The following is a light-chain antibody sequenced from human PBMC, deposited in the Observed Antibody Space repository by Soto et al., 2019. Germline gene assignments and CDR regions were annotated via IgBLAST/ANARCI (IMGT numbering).Light chain of an antibody. J-gene: IGLJ3*02. CDR2: TNN. CDR1: SSNIGTNF. V-gene: IGLV1-47*01. CDR3: AAWDDSLIGPV. Sequence: QSVLTQPPSASGTPGQRGTISCSGTSSNIGTNFVFWYQQFPGTAPKLLIYTNNQRPSGVPDRFSGSQSGTSASLDISGLRSEDEAEYYCAAWDDSLIGPVFGGGTKLTVL.